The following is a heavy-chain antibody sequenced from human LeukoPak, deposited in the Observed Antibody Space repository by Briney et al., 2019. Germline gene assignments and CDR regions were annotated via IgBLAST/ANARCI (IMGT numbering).Heavy chain of an antibody. V-gene: IGHV4-4*07. Sequence: PSETLSLTCTVSGGSISSYHWSWIRQPAGKGLEWIGRIYTSGSTNYNPSLKSRVTMSVDTSKNQFSLKLSSVTAADTAVYYCAREFIVVVPAASRLYYYYMDVWGKGTTVTISS. CDR3: AREFIVVVPAASRLYYYYMDV. J-gene: IGHJ6*03. D-gene: IGHD2-2*01. CDR2: IYTSGST. CDR1: GGSISSYH.